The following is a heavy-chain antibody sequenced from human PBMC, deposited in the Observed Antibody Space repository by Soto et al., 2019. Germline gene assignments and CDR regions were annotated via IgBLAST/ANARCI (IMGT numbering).Heavy chain of an antibody. CDR1: GGSISSSSYY. Sequence: SETLSLTCTVSGGSISSSSYYWGWIRQPPGKGLEWIGSIYYSGSTYYNPSLKSRVTISVDTSKNQFSLKLSSVTAADTAVYYCARHDLSRGDYDFWSGYIHWFDPWGQGTLVTVSS. CDR2: IYYSGST. CDR3: ARHDLSRGDYDFWSGYIHWFDP. D-gene: IGHD3-3*01. V-gene: IGHV4-39*01. J-gene: IGHJ5*02.